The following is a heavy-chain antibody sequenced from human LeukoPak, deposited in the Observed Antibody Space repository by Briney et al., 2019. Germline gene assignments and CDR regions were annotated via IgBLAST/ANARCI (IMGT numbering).Heavy chain of an antibody. CDR2: ISYDGSNK. V-gene: IGHV3-30*18. CDR3: AKGTIAAAGNLDY. D-gene: IGHD6-13*01. CDR1: GFTFSSYG. Sequence: GRSLRLSCAASGFTFSSYGMHWVRQAPGKGLEWVAVISYDGSNKYYADCVKGRSTISRDNSKNTLYLQMNSLRAEDTAVYYCAKGTIAAAGNLDYWGQGTLVTVSS. J-gene: IGHJ4*02.